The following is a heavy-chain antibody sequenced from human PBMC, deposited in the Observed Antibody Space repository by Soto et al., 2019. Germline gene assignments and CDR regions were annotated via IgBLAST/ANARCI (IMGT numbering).Heavy chain of an antibody. V-gene: IGHV3-30*18. CDR3: AKDGGAYYYGMDV. J-gene: IGHJ6*02. CDR1: GFTFNIYG. CDR2: ISDDGSNK. Sequence: QVQLVESGGGVVQPGRSLRLSCAASGFTFNIYGMHWVRQAPGKGLEWVAVISDDGSNKYYADSVKGRFTISRDNSKNTLYLQMNSLRTEDTTVHYCAKDGGAYYYGMDVWGQGTTVTVSS. D-gene: IGHD2-15*01.